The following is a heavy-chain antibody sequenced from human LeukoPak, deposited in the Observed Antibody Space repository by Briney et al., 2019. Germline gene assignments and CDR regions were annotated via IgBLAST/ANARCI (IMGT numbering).Heavy chain of an antibody. V-gene: IGHV3-30*03. D-gene: IGHD6-6*01. J-gene: IGHJ5*02. CDR3: ASLARGGNWFDP. Sequence: GGSLRLSCAASGFTFSSYGMHWVRQAPGKGLEWVAVISYDGSNKYYADSVKGRFTISRDNSKNTLYLQMNSLRAEDTAVYYCASLARGGNWFDPWGQGTLVTVSS. CDR1: GFTFSSYG. CDR2: ISYDGSNK.